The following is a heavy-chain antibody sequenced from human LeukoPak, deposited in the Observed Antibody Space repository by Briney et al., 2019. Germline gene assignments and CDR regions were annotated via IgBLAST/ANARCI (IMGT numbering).Heavy chain of an antibody. V-gene: IGHV3-23*01. CDR3: AKVPYYYDSSGYYGMDV. Sequence: GGSLRLSCAASGFTFNTYAMSWVRQAPGKGLEWVSSMSGSGSSTYYADSVKGRFTIPRDNSKNTLYLRMNSLRAEDTAVYYCAKVPYYYDSSGYYGMDVWGQGTTVTVSS. J-gene: IGHJ6*02. CDR1: GFTFNTYA. CDR2: MSGSGSST. D-gene: IGHD3-22*01.